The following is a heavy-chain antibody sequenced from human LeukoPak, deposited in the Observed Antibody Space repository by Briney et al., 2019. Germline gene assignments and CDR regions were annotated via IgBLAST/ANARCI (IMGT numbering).Heavy chain of an antibody. CDR3: AKFYDILTGYFDY. V-gene: IGHV3-23*01. Sequence: GGSLRLSCAASGFTFSSSAMTWVRQSPGQGLEWVSAISGGGSTTYYAYYADSVKGRFTISRDDSKNTLYLQMNSLRAEDTAVYYCAKFYDILTGYFDYWGQGTLVTVSS. J-gene: IGHJ4*02. D-gene: IGHD3-9*01. CDR2: ISGGGSTTYYA. CDR1: GFTFSSSA.